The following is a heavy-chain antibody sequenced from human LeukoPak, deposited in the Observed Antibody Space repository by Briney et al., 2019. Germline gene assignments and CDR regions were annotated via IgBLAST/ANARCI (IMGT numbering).Heavy chain of an antibody. CDR1: GGSISTYY. CDR3: ARGNSYYDSSDYFPWESFQH. D-gene: IGHD3-22*01. J-gene: IGHJ1*01. CDR2: IFYSGST. Sequence: SETLSLTCTVSGGSISTYYRSWIRQPPGKGLEWIGYIFYSGSTNYNPSLKSRVTISVDTSKNQFSLNLSSVTAADTAVYYCARGNSYYDSSDYFPWESFQHWGQGTLVTVSS. V-gene: IGHV4-59*01.